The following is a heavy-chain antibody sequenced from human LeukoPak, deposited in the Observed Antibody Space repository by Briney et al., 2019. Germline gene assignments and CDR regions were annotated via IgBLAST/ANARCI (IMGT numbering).Heavy chain of an antibody. CDR3: VRDRCSSTSCHDSPNWFDP. J-gene: IGHJ5*02. Sequence: GGSLRLSCAASGFIFDDYAMHWVRQAPGKGLEWVSGISWNSGSIGYADSVKGRFTISRDNAKNSLYLQMNSLRAEDTALYYCVRDRCSSTSCHDSPNWFDPWGQGTLVTVAS. V-gene: IGHV3-9*01. CDR2: ISWNSGSI. D-gene: IGHD2-2*01. CDR1: GFIFDDYA.